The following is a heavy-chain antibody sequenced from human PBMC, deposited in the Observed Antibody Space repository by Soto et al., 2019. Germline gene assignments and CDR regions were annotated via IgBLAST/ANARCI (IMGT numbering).Heavy chain of an antibody. Sequence: SETLSLTCTVSGGSISSGGYYWSWIRQHPGKGLEWIGYIYYSGSTYYNPSLKSRVAISVDTSKNQFSLKLSSVTAADTAVYYCARDTSRITLVRLPTPRSHNAFDFPGQGTIVTL. D-gene: IGHD3-10*01. CDR2: IYYSGST. CDR3: ARDTSRITLVRLPTPRSHNAFDF. V-gene: IGHV4-31*03. J-gene: IGHJ3*01. CDR1: GGSISSGGYY.